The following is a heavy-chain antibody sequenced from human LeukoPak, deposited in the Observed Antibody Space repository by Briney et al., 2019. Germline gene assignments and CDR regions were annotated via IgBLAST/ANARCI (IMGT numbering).Heavy chain of an antibody. CDR3: ARDGKDTAMKAMDY. J-gene: IGHJ4*02. V-gene: IGHV3-30*03. CDR1: GFTFSNYW. Sequence: PGGSLRLSCAVSGFTFSNYWMSWVRQAPGKGLEWVAVISYDGSTKYYADSVKGRFTISRDNSKSTLYLQMNSLRAEDTAVYYCARDGKDTAMKAMDYWGQGTLVTVSS. D-gene: IGHD5-18*01. CDR2: ISYDGSTK.